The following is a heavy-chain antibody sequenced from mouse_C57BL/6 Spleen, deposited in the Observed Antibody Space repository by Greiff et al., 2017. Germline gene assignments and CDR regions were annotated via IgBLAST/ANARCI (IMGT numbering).Heavy chain of an antibody. CDR3: AIYYDYPCFAY. Sequence: EVQVVESGPALVTPGASVKMSCTASGYTFTDYNMHWVKQSHGTSLEWIGYINPNNGGTRYNQKFKGKATLTVNKSSSTAYMEHSRLTSEDSAVYYCAIYYDYPCFAYWGQGTLVTVSA. CDR1: GYTFTDYN. D-gene: IGHD2-4*01. CDR2: INPNNGGT. J-gene: IGHJ3*01. V-gene: IGHV1-22*01.